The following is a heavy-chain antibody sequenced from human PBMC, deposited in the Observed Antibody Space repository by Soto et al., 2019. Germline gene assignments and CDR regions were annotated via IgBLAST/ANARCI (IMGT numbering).Heavy chain of an antibody. V-gene: IGHV3-30*18. CDR1: GFTFSSYG. D-gene: IGHD3-22*01. CDR3: VKFWSSGQKPSDAFDI. CDR2: ISYDGSNK. Sequence: QVQLVESGGGVVQPGRSLRLSCAASGFTFSSYGMHWVRQAPGKGLEWVAVISYDGSNKYYADSVKGRFTISRDNSKNSLYVRINSLRAVGTVLYCCVKFWSSGQKPSDAFDIWGQSTMFTVTS. J-gene: IGHJ3*02.